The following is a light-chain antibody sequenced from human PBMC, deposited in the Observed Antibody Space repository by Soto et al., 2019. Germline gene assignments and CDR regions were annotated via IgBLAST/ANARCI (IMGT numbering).Light chain of an antibody. CDR2: AAY. J-gene: IGKJ4*01. CDR1: QSISSY. V-gene: IGKV1-39*01. Sequence: DIQMTQSPSSLSASVRDRVTITCRASQSISSYLNWYQQRPGKAPKLLIYAAYSLQSGGPSRFSGSGSGTDFTLTISSLQPEDFATYYCQQSYSTPLTFGGGNKVEIK. CDR3: QQSYSTPLT.